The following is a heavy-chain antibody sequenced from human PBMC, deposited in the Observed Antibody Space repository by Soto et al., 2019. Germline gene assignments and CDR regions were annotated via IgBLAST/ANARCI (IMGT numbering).Heavy chain of an antibody. V-gene: IGHV1-69*02. CDR2: IIPILGIA. D-gene: IGHD2-15*01. J-gene: IGHJ4*02. CDR1: GVTFNSST. Sequence: SKAPGVTFNSSTLSWVRQAPGQGLEWMGRIIPILGIANYAQKFQGRVTITADKSTSTAYMELSSLRSEDTAVYDCARGVEAATLSYWGQGTLVTVSS. CDR3: ARGVEAATLSY.